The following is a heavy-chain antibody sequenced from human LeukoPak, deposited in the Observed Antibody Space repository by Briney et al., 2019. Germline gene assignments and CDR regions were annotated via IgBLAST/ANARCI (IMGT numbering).Heavy chain of an antibody. CDR2: IYPGDSDT. D-gene: IGHD2-21*01. CDR1: GYSFTSYW. Sequence: GESLKISCKGSGYSFTSYWIGWVRQLPGKGLEWMGIIYPGDSDTKYSPSVQGQVTISADKSISAAYLQWTSLKASDTGIYFCARAGVTAGRRLYSDVWGQGTLVTVSS. J-gene: IGHJ4*02. CDR3: ARAGVTAGRRLYSDV. V-gene: IGHV5-51*01.